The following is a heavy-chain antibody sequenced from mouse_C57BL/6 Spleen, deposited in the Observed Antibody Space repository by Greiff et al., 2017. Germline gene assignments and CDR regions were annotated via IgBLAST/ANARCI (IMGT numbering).Heavy chain of an antibody. CDR3: ARCYSYYFDY. Sequence: VQLQQSGAELARPGASVKMSCKASGYTFTSYTMHWVKQRPGQGLEWIGYINPSSGYTKYNQKFKDKATLTADKSSSTAYMRLSSLTSEDSAVYFCARCYSYYFDYWGQGTTLTVSS. CDR2: INPSSGYT. J-gene: IGHJ2*01. V-gene: IGHV1-4*01. CDR1: GYTFTSYT. D-gene: IGHD1-1*01.